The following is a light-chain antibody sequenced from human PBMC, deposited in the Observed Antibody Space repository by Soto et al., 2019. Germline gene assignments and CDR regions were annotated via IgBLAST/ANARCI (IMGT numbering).Light chain of an antibody. V-gene: IGKV1-12*01. CDR1: QSVNKW. J-gene: IGKJ4*01. Sequence: GSRVTISCRASQSVNKWLAWFQHKPGKVPKLLIFDASTLQTGVPPRFSGSGSGTDFTLTISSLQPEDFATYYCQQANSLSLTFGGGTKVDIK. CDR3: QQANSLSLT. CDR2: DAS.